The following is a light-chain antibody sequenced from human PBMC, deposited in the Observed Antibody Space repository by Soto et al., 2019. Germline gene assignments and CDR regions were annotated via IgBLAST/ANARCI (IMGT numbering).Light chain of an antibody. CDR1: SSYVGGYNY. V-gene: IGLV2-14*01. Sequence: QSARTQPASVSGSPGQSITISCTGTSSYVGGYNYVSWYQQHPGKAPKLMIYEVSNRPSAVSTRFSGSKSGNTSSLTISGLQADDEADYYCSSYTSSRTSVFGTGPKVTVL. CDR3: SSYTSSRTSV. J-gene: IGLJ1*01. CDR2: EVS.